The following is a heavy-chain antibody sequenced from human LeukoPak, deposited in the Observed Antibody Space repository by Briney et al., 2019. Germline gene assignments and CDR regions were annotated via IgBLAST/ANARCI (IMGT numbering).Heavy chain of an antibody. J-gene: IGHJ4*02. CDR1: GGTFSSYA. Sequence: ASVKVPCKASGGTFSSYAISWVRQAPGQGLEWMGGIIPIFGTANYAQKFQGRVTITADESTSTAYMELSSLRSEDTAVYYCARDLRYSSGWTFFDYWGQGTLVTVSS. V-gene: IGHV1-69*01. D-gene: IGHD6-19*01. CDR3: ARDLRYSSGWTFFDY. CDR2: IIPIFGTA.